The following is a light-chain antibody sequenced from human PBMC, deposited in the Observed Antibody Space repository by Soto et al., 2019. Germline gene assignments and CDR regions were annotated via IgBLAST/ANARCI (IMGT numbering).Light chain of an antibody. Sequence: EIVMTQSPATLSVSPGERATLSCRASQSVSSNLAWYQQKPGQAPRLLIYGASTRATGIPARFSGSGSGTEFTHTIRNLQSEDFAVYYCQQYNNWPTITFGQGTRLEIK. J-gene: IGKJ5*01. CDR1: QSVSSN. CDR3: QQYNNWPTIT. V-gene: IGKV3-15*01. CDR2: GAS.